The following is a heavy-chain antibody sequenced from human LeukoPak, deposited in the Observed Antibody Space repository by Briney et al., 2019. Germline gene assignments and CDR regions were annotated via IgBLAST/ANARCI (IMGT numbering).Heavy chain of an antibody. Sequence: SETLSLTCAVYGGSFSGYYWSWIRQPPGKGLEWIGEINHSGSTNYNPSLKSRVTISVDTSNNQFSLKLSSVTAADTAVYYCARGLRIAVDYWGQGTLVTVSS. D-gene: IGHD6-13*01. CDR3: ARGLRIAVDY. V-gene: IGHV4-34*01. J-gene: IGHJ4*02. CDR2: INHSGST. CDR1: GGSFSGYY.